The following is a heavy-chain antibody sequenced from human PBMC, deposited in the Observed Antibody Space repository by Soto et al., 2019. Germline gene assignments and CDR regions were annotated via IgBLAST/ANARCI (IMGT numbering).Heavy chain of an antibody. CDR1: GFSLTTSGVG. V-gene: IGHV2-5*02. CDR3: AHRVSYSSYWDVGWFDA. J-gene: IGHJ5*02. D-gene: IGHD2-21*01. CDR2: IYWDNDR. Sequence: QITLKESGPLLVEPTQTLTLTCSFSGFSLTTSGVGGGWLRQAPGKALECLGIIYWDNDRRYNPSLRESLTISRDTSKSQVVLTMTYMEAVDTATYDCAHRVSYSSYWDVGWFDAWGQGTMVTVS.